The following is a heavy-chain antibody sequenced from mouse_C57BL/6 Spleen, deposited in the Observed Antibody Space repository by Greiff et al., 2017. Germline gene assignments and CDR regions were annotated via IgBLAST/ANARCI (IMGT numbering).Heavy chain of an antibody. CDR3: ARRVNYYFDY. CDR1: GFTFSSYT. J-gene: IGHJ2*01. Sequence: EVKLVESGGGLVKPGGSLKLSCAASGFTFSSYTMSWVRQTPEKRLEWVATISGGGGNTYYPDSVKGRFTISRDNAKNTLYLQMSSLRSEDTALYYCARRVNYYFDYWGQGTTLTVSA. V-gene: IGHV5-9*01. D-gene: IGHD2-5*01. CDR2: ISGGGGNT.